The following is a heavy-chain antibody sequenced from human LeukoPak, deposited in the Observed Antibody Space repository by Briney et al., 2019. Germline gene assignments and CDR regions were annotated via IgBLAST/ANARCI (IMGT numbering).Heavy chain of an antibody. V-gene: IGHV3-9*03. Sequence: GRSLRLSXAASGFTFDDYAMHWVRQAPGKGLEWVSGISWNSGSIGYADSVKGRFTISRDNAKNPLYLQMNSLRAEDMALYYCAKTYSSGWADAFDIWGQGTMVTVSS. D-gene: IGHD6-19*01. CDR3: AKTYSSGWADAFDI. J-gene: IGHJ3*02. CDR2: ISWNSGSI. CDR1: GFTFDDYA.